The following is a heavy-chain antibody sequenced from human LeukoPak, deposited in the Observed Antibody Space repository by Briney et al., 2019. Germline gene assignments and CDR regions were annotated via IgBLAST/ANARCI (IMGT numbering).Heavy chain of an antibody. D-gene: IGHD6-13*01. J-gene: IGHJ3*02. V-gene: IGHV1-69*13. CDR3: ARVVAAAGHDAFDI. CDR1: GYTFTTYG. CDR2: IIPIFGTA. Sequence: SVKVSCKASGYTFTTYGISWVRQAPGQGLEWMGGIIPIFGTANYAQKFQGRVTITADESTSTAYMELSSLRSEDTAVYYCARVVAAAGHDAFDIWGQGTMVTVSS.